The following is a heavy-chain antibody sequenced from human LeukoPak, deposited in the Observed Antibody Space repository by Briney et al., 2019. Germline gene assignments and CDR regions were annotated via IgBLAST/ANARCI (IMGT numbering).Heavy chain of an antibody. V-gene: IGHV3-30-3*01. Sequence: PGGSLRLSCAASRFTFSSYDMHWVRQAPGKGLEWVAVISYDGSNKYYADSVKGRFTISRDNSKNTLYLQMNSLRAEDTAVYYCARDSEGDGYNFDTWGRGTLVTVSS. CDR1: RFTFSSYD. D-gene: IGHD5-24*01. CDR3: ARDSEGDGYNFDT. J-gene: IGHJ5*02. CDR2: ISYDGSNK.